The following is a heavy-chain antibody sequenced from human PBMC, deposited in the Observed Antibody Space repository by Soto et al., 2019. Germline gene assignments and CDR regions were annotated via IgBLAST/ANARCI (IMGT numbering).Heavy chain of an antibody. CDR2: IFYSGST. V-gene: IGHV4-39*01. J-gene: IGHJ4*02. CDR1: GGSISSSTYY. CDR3: ASLSYEQLW. D-gene: IGHD1-1*01. Sequence: SETLSLTCTVSGGSISSSTYYWGWIRQSPGKGLEWIGSIFYSGSTYFNPSFKSRVTISVDTSKNQFSLKLSSVTVADTAIYYCASLSYEQLWWGQGTLVTSPQ.